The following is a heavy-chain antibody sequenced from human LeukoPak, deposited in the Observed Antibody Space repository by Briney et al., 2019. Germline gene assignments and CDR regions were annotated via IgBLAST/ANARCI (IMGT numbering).Heavy chain of an antibody. CDR1: GYTFTSYY. J-gene: IGHJ1*01. Sequence: EASVKVSCKASGYTFTSYYMHWVRQAPGQRLEWMGWINAGNGNTKYSQKFQGRVTITRDTSASTAYMELSSLRSEDTAVYYCARVRGIAAAGTPPEYFQHWGQGTLVTVSS. D-gene: IGHD6-13*01. CDR3: ARVRGIAAAGTPPEYFQH. V-gene: IGHV1-3*01. CDR2: INAGNGNT.